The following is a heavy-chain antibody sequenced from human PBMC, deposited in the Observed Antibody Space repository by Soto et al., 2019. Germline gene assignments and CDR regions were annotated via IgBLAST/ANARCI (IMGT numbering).Heavy chain of an antibody. Sequence: QLQLQESGPGLVKPSETLSLTCTVSGGSISSGPYSWGWIRQPPGEGLEWIATFHYSENTYYTPSLESRVTISVDTSKNQFSQKVTSVTVADTALYYCARLGGYCSSTNCYGYYAMDVWGQGTTVTVSS. D-gene: IGHD2-2*01. CDR2: FHYSENT. J-gene: IGHJ6*02. CDR3: ARLGGYCSSTNCYGYYAMDV. CDR1: GGSISSGPYS. V-gene: IGHV4-39*01.